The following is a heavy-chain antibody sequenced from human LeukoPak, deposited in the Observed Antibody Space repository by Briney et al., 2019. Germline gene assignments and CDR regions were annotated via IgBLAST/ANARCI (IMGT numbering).Heavy chain of an antibody. CDR1: GGSVSSGTYY. D-gene: IGHD3-10*01. CDR2: IYYTGST. CDR3: ARRGGSGRSFDY. J-gene: IGHJ4*02. Sequence: SETLSLTCTVSGGSVSSGTYYWSWIRQPPGKGLEWIGYIYYTGSTNYNPSLKSRLTISVDTSKNQFSLKLSSVTAADTAVYYCARRGGSGRSFDYWGQGALVTVSS. V-gene: IGHV4-61*01.